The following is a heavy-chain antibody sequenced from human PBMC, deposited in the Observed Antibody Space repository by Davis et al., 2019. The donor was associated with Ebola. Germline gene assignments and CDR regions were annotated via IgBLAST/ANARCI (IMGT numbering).Heavy chain of an antibody. CDR3: ARDRVFRTSSFGSYFYYGMDV. J-gene: IGHJ6*02. CDR2: MSGSGGST. D-gene: IGHD2-2*01. V-gene: IGHV3-23*01. CDR1: GFTFSSYA. Sequence: GESLKISCAASGFTFSSYAMNWVRQAPGKGLKWVSGMSGSGGSTYYADSVKGRFTISRDNSKNTLYLQMDSLRAEDTAVYYCARDRVFRTSSFGSYFYYGMDVWGQGTTVTVSS.